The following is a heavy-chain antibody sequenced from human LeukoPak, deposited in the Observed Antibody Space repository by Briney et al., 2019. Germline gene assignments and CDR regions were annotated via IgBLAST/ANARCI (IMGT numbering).Heavy chain of an antibody. V-gene: IGHV4-39*01. D-gene: IGHD3-9*01. CDR3: ARLYSDWGYNWFDP. J-gene: IGHJ5*02. CDR1: GGSISSSSYY. CDR2: IYYSGST. Sequence: SETLSLTCTVSGGSISSSSYYWGWIRQPPGKGLEWIGSIYYSGSTYYNPSLKSRVTISVDTSKNQFSLKLSSVTAADTAVYYCARLYSDWGYNWFDPWGQGTLVTVSS.